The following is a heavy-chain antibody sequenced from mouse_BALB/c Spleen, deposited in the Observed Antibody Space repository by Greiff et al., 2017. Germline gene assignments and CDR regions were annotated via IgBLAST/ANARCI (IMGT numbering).Heavy chain of an antibody. Sequence: EVHLVESGGGLVKLGGSLKLSCAASGFTFSSYYMSWVRQTPEKRLELVAAINSNGGSTYYPDTVKGRFTISRDKAKNTLYLQMSSLKSEDTALYYCARHDYDGENWYFDVWGAGTTVTVSS. V-gene: IGHV5-6-2*01. J-gene: IGHJ1*01. CDR2: INSNGGST. CDR3: ARHDYDGENWYFDV. D-gene: IGHD2-4*01. CDR1: GFTFSSYY.